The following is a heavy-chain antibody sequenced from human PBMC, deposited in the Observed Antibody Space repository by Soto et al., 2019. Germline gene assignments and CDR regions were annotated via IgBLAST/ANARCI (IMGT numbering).Heavy chain of an antibody. CDR3: ARDRVAGIWGDALDI. Sequence: QVQLVQSGTEVKKPGASVKVSCKTSGYTFTNHGINWVRQAPGQGLEWMGWINPYNANTNYAQKLQGRVTMTTDTSTTPGYMDLRSLTSDDTAVYYCARDRVAGIWGDALDIGGQGTVVTGSS. D-gene: IGHD3-16*01. CDR1: GYTFTNHG. J-gene: IGHJ3*02. CDR2: INPYNANT. V-gene: IGHV1-18*04.